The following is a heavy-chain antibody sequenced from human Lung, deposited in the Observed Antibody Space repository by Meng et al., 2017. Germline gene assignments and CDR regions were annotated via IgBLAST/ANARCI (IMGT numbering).Heavy chain of an antibody. CDR2: INHSGTT. V-gene: IGHV4-34*01. J-gene: IGHJ4*02. Sequence: QAHRQQWGGRLLKPSETLSRTCAVTGGSLSDYYRSWIRQPPGKGLESIGEINHSGTTNYNPSLESRATISVDTSQNHLSLKLSSVTAADSAVYYCARGPTTMAHDFDYWGQGTLVTVSS. CDR1: GGSLSDYY. D-gene: IGHD4-11*01. CDR3: ARGPTTMAHDFDY.